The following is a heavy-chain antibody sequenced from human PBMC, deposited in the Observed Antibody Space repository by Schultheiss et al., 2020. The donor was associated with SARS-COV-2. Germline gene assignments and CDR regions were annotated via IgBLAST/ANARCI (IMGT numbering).Heavy chain of an antibody. J-gene: IGHJ4*02. CDR2: IYHSGST. CDR1: GGSISSGGYS. Sequence: SETLSLTCAVSGGSISSGGYSWSWIRQPPGKGLEWIGYIYHSGSTYYNPSLKSRVTISVDTSKNQFSLKLSSVTAADTAVYYCARVNHSGAYAWGQGTLVTVSS. CDR3: ARVNHSGAYA. D-gene: IGHD1-14*01. V-gene: IGHV4-30-2*01.